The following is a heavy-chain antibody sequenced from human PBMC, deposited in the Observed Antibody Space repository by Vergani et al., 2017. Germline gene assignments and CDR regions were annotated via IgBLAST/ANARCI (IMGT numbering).Heavy chain of an antibody. CDR2: IIPIFGTA. CDR3: ARVIGGAGTGLWGCSDY. J-gene: IGHJ4*02. D-gene: IGHD6-13*01. CDR1: GGTFSSYA. Sequence: QVQLVQSGAEVKKPGSSVKVSCKASGGTFSSYAISWVRQAPGQGLEWMGGIIPIFGTANYEQKFQGRVTITADESTSTAYMELSSLRSEDTAVYYCARVIGGAGTGLWGCSDYWGQGTLVTVSS. V-gene: IGHV1-69*01.